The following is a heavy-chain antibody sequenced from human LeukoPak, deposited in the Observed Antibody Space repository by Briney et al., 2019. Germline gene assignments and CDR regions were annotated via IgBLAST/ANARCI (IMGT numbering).Heavy chain of an antibody. J-gene: IGHJ6*02. CDR1: GFTFSSYA. CDR3: ARDLVVLELGPPYGMDV. D-gene: IGHD7-27*01. V-gene: IGHV3-30-3*01. Sequence: PGRSLRLSCAASGFTFSSYAMHWVRQAPGKGLEWVAVISYDGSNKYYADSVKGRFTISRDNSENTLYLQMNSLRAEDTAVYYCARDLVVLELGPPYGMDVWGQGTTVTVSS. CDR2: ISYDGSNK.